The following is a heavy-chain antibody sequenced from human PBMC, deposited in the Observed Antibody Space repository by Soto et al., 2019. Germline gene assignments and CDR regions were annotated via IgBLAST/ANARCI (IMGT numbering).Heavy chain of an antibody. Sequence: QVQLVQSGAEVKKPGASVKVSCKPSGYTFNTYYLHWVRQAPGQALEWMGVIHPSGGGTTYAQKCLGRVTVSGATSTSTVFMELSSLRSDATAVYYCARGGHIAVVSARLDYWGQGTLVPVSS. CDR2: IHPSGGGT. CDR1: GYTFNTYY. D-gene: IGHD2-21*02. CDR3: ARGGHIAVVSARLDY. V-gene: IGHV1-46*02. J-gene: IGHJ4*02.